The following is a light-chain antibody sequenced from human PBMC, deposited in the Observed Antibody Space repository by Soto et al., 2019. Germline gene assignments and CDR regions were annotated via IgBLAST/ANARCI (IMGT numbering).Light chain of an antibody. CDR3: SSYTNSRTLL. V-gene: IGLV2-14*01. Sequence: QSVLTQPASVSGSPGQSITISCTGTSDNYVSWYQQHPGKVPKLMIYGVTNRPSGVSDRFSGSKSGNTASLTISGLQTEDEADYYCSSYTNSRTLLFGAGNKVTVL. J-gene: IGLJ1*01. CDR1: SDNY. CDR2: GVT.